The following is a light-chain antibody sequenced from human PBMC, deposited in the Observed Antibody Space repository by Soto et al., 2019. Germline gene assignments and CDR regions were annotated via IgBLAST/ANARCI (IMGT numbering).Light chain of an antibody. Sequence: DIQMTQSPSTLSASVGDRVTITCRASQSISSWLAWYQQRPGKAPKLLIYDASSLQSGVPSRFSGSESGTEFTLTISNLQPDDFATYYCQQHNSSPWTFGQGTKVDI. CDR1: QSISSW. CDR3: QQHNSSPWT. J-gene: IGKJ1*01. V-gene: IGKV1-5*01. CDR2: DAS.